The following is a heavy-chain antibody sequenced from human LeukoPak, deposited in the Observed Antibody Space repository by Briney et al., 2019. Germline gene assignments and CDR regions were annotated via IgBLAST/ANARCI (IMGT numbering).Heavy chain of an antibody. D-gene: IGHD5-18*01. CDR3: ARGNPEVLSWIQPDLPDY. CDR1: GYSFTDYY. V-gene: IGHV1-2*02. J-gene: IGHJ4*02. CDR2: INPNSGGT. Sequence: ASVKVSCKASGYSFTDYYMHWVRQAPAPGLEWMGWINPNSGGTNYAQKFQGRVTMTRDTSISTAYMELSRLKSDDTAVYYCARGNPEVLSWIQPDLPDYWGQGTLVTVSS.